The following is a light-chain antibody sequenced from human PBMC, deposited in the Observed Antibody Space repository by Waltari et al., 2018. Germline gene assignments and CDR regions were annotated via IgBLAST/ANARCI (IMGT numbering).Light chain of an antibody. CDR1: SSNIGSNT. V-gene: IGLV1-44*01. Sequence: QSVVTQPPSASGTPGQRVILSCSGRSSNIGSNTVHWFQQLPGTAPKLLIFFNNQSPSGVPDRFSGSKSGTSASLAISGLRSEDEAHYYCAVWDDSLNGWVFGGGTKLTVL. J-gene: IGLJ3*02. CDR3: AVWDDSLNGWV. CDR2: FNN.